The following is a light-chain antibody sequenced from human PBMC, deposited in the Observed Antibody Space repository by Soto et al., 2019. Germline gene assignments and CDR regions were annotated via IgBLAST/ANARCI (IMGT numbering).Light chain of an antibody. Sequence: EIVLTQSPGTLSLSPGETASLSCRASQSVSGKSLAWYHQKPGQAPRLLIYGTSSRATGIPDRFSDSGSGTDFTLTISRLEPEDFAVYYCHQYGSSPWTFGQGTKVDIK. V-gene: IGKV3-20*01. CDR2: GTS. CDR3: HQYGSSPWT. J-gene: IGKJ1*01. CDR1: QSVSGKS.